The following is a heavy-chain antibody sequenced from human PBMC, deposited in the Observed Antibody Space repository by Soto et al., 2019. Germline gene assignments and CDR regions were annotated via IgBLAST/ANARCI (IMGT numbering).Heavy chain of an antibody. CDR3: ATLGWYSSSWYSWFDP. D-gene: IGHD6-13*01. V-gene: IGHV4-34*01. Sequence: PSETLSLTCAVYGGSFSGYYWSWIRQPPGKGLEWIGEINHSGSTNHNPSLKSRVTISVDTSKNQFFLKLSSVTAADTAVYYCATLGWYSSSWYSWFDPWGQGTLVTVSS. J-gene: IGHJ5*02. CDR1: GGSFSGYY. CDR2: INHSGST.